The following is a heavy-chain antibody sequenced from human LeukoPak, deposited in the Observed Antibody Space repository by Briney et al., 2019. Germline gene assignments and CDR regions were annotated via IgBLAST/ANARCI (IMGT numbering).Heavy chain of an antibody. Sequence: GGSLRLSCTASGFAFSSYAMSWVRQAPGKGLEWVSAISDSGVTTYYADSVKGRFTISRDNSKSTLYLQMNSLRAEDTAVYYCAKEKTTVITPGIDYWGQGTLVTVSS. J-gene: IGHJ4*02. V-gene: IGHV3-23*01. CDR1: GFAFSSYA. CDR2: ISDSGVTT. CDR3: AKEKTTVITPGIDY. D-gene: IGHD4-23*01.